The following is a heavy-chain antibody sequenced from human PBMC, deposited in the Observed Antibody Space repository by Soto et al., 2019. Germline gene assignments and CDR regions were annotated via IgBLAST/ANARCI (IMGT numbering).Heavy chain of an antibody. CDR2: ISYKGGYM. J-gene: IGHJ3*02. D-gene: IGHD3-16*01. CDR1: GISFSSYT. CDR3: ASPKGGAFDI. V-gene: IGHV3-21*01. Sequence: SLRLSCAASGISFSSYTMHWVRQAPGKGLEWVSSISYKGGYMFYADPVKGRFTVSRDNAEKSLFLQMNSLRVEDTAVYYCASPKGGAFDIWGQGTMVTVSS.